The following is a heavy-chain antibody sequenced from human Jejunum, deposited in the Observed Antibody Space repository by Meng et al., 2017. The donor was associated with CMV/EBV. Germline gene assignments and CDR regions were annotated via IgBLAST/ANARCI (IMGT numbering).Heavy chain of an antibody. J-gene: IGHJ5*02. V-gene: IGHV3-30*02. D-gene: IGHD3-16*01. CDR2: IRYDGNNE. CDR3: ARDWGSVGIYNWFDP. Sequence: LTFSAYGMHWVGQAPGKGLEWVAFIRYDGNNEYHADSGKGRFAISRDNSENTLYLQMSSLRAEDTAVYYCARDWGSVGIYNWFDPWGQGTLVTVSS. CDR1: LTFSAYG.